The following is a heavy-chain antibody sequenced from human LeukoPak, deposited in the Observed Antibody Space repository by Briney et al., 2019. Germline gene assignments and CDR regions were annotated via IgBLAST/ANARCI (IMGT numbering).Heavy chain of an antibody. CDR2: IYHSGTT. CDR1: GYSISSGYY. CDR3: VRDLVVYGNIDY. Sequence: SETLSLTCTVSGYSISSGYYWGWVRQSPGKGLERIGTIYHSGTTYYNPSIKSRLSISMDTSKNQFSLKLTSVTAADTAVYFCVRDLVVYGNIDYWGQGTLVTVSS. V-gene: IGHV4-38-2*02. J-gene: IGHJ4*02. D-gene: IGHD2-8*02.